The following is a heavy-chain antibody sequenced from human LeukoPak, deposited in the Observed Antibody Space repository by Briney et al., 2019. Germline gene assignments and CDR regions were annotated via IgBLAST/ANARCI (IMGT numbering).Heavy chain of an antibody. Sequence: PSETLSLTCAVYGGSFSGYYWSWIRQPPGKGLEWIGEINHSGSTNYNPSLKSRVTISVDTSKNQFSLKLSSVTAADTAVYYCARGAITLGGVIVLQNWFDPWGQGTLVTVSS. CDR3: ARGAITLGGVIVLQNWFDP. V-gene: IGHV4-34*01. D-gene: IGHD3-16*02. J-gene: IGHJ5*02. CDR2: INHSGST. CDR1: GGSFSGYY.